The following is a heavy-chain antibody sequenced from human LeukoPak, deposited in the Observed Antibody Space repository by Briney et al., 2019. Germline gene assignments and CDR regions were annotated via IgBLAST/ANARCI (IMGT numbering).Heavy chain of an antibody. CDR1: GFTFSSYA. D-gene: IGHD2-2*02. V-gene: IGHV3-30*01. Sequence: PGRSLRLSCAASGFTFSSYAMHWVRQAPGKGLEWVAVISYDGSNKYYADSVKGRFTISRDNSKNTLYLQMNSLRAEDTAVYYCARDWCSSTSCYISPDYWGQGTLVTVSS. CDR2: ISYDGSNK. CDR3: ARDWCSSTSCYISPDY. J-gene: IGHJ4*02.